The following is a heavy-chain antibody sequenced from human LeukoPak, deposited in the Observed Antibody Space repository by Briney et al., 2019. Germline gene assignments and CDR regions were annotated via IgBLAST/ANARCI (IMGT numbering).Heavy chain of an antibody. Sequence: SETLSLTCTVSGYSISSGYYWSWIRQPPGKGLEWIGGINHSGSTNYNPSLKSRVTISVDTSKNQFSLKLSSVTAADTAVYYCARVAHSRLRDYWGQGTLVTVSS. CDR2: INHSGST. CDR3: ARVAHSRLRDY. J-gene: IGHJ4*02. V-gene: IGHV4-38-2*02. CDR1: GYSISSGYY. D-gene: IGHD3-22*01.